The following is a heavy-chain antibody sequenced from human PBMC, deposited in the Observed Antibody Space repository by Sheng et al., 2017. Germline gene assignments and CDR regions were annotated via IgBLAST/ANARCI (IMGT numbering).Heavy chain of an antibody. V-gene: IGHV3-33*01. Sequence: QVQLVESGGGVVQPGRSLRLSCAASGFTFSNYGMHWVRQAPGKGLEWVAIIWYDGSNKYYADSVKGRFTISRDNSKNTLYLQMNSLRVEDTAVYYCATGWQAWYFDHWGRGTLVTVSS. CDR3: ATGWQAWYFDH. CDR2: IWYDGSNK. J-gene: IGHJ2*01. CDR1: GFTFSNYG. D-gene: IGHD2-15*01.